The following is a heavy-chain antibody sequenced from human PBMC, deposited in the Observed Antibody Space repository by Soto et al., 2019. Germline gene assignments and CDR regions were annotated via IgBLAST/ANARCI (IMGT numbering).Heavy chain of an antibody. CDR3: ARDSHYDFWSGQNYYYGMDV. Sequence: LRLSCAASGFTFSSYSMNWVRQAPGKGLEWVSYISSSSSTIYYADSVKGRFTISRDNAKNSLYLQMNSLRDEDTAVYYCARDSHYDFWSGQNYYYGMDVWGQGTTVTVSS. CDR1: GFTFSSYS. D-gene: IGHD3-3*01. CDR2: ISSSSSTI. J-gene: IGHJ6*02. V-gene: IGHV3-48*02.